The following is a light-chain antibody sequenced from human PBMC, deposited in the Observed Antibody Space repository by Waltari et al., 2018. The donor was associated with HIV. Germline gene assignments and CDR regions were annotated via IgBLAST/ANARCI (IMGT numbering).Light chain of an antibody. CDR2: SNN. V-gene: IGLV1-44*01. CDR3: AAWDDSLNGPL. J-gene: IGLJ3*02. Sequence: QSVLTQPPSASGTPGQRVTISCSGSSSNIGSNSVTCYQHLPGTAPKVLMYSNNQRPSGVPERFSGSKSGTSASLAISGLQSEDEADYYCAAWDDSLNGPLFGGGTKLTVL. CDR1: SSNIGSNS.